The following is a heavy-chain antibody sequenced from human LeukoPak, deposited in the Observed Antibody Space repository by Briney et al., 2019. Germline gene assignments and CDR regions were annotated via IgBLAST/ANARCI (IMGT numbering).Heavy chain of an antibody. CDR2: MNPNSGNT. Sequence: ASVKVSCKASGYTFTSYDINWVRQATGQGLEWMGWMNPNSGNTGYAQKFQGRVTMTRNTSISTAYMELSSLRSEDTAVYYCARSFVKGREARKNWFDPWGQGTLVTVSS. V-gene: IGHV1-8*01. J-gene: IGHJ5*02. CDR3: ARSFVKGREARKNWFDP. CDR1: GYTFTSYD. D-gene: IGHD1-14*01.